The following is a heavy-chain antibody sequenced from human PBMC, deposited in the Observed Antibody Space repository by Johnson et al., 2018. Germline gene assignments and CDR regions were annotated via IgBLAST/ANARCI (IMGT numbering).Heavy chain of an antibody. CDR2: IYYSGST. CDR1: GGSISSYY. V-gene: IGHV4-59*01. CDR3: AVRNPLGDGGAFDI. Sequence: QVQLQESGPGLVKPSETLSLTCTVSGGSISSYYWSWIRQPPGKGLEWIGYIYYSGSTNYNPSLKSRVTISVDTSKNQFSLKLSSLTAADTAVYYCAVRNPLGDGGAFDIWGQGTMVTVSS. D-gene: IGHD3-16*01. J-gene: IGHJ3*02.